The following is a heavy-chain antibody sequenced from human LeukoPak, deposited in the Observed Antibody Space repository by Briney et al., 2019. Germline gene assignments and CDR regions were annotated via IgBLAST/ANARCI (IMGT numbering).Heavy chain of an antibody. Sequence: SETLSLTCTVSGGSISSGDYYWSWIRQPPGKGLEWIGYIYYSGSTNYNPSLKSRVTISVDTSKNQFSLKLSSVTAADTAVYYCARDKIWSGYYGKGMDVWGQGTTVTVSS. CDR3: ARDKIWSGYYGKGMDV. V-gene: IGHV4-61*08. J-gene: IGHJ6*02. D-gene: IGHD3-3*01. CDR2: IYYSGST. CDR1: GGSISSGDYY.